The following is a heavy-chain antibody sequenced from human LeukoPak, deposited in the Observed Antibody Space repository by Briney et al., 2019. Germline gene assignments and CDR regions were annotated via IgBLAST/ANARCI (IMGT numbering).Heavy chain of an antibody. CDR2: IYSGTT. CDR1: GFTVSSNS. D-gene: IGHD4/OR15-4a*01. J-gene: IGHJ4*02. Sequence: GGSLRLSCTVSGFTVSSNSMSWVRQAPGKGLEWVSFIYSGTTHYSDSVKGRFTISRDNSKNTLYLQMNILRAEDTAVYYCARRAGAYSHPYDYWDQGTLVTVSS. V-gene: IGHV3-53*01. CDR3: ARRAGAYSHPYDY.